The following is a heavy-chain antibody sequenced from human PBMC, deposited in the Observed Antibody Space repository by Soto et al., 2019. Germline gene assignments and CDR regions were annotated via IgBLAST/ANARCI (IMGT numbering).Heavy chain of an antibody. D-gene: IGHD3-22*01. CDR2: IWYDGSHE. V-gene: IGHV3-33*01. J-gene: IGHJ2*01. CDR3: ARDRYSYDSRAYQGVDWYFDL. CDR1: GFTFNNYG. Sequence: PGGSLRLSCAASGFTFNNYGMHWVRQAPGKGLECVAVIWYDGSHESYADSVKGRFTISRDDSKNTLYLQMNSLRAEDTAVYYCARDRYSYDSRAYQGVDWYFDLWGRGTLVTVST.